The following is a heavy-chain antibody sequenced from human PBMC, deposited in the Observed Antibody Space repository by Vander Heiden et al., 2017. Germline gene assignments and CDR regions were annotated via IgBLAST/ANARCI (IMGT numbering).Heavy chain of an antibody. CDR3: ARKPGTGFYYYMDV. CDR2: IYSGGNT. Sequence: HLVESGGGLVQPGGSLRLSCAASGFPARSCSIRWVRQAPGKGLECVSLIYSGGNTYYADSVKGRFTISRDNSKNTLDLPINSLRAEDTAVYYCARKPGTGFYYYMDVWGKGTTVTVSS. D-gene: IGHD1-1*01. CDR1: GFPARSCS. V-gene: IGHV3-53*04. J-gene: IGHJ6*03.